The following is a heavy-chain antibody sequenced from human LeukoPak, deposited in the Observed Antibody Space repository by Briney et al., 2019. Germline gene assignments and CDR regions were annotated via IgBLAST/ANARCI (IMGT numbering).Heavy chain of an antibody. D-gene: IGHD3-16*01. V-gene: IGHV3-21*01. CDR1: GFAFSNYS. J-gene: IGHJ4*02. CDR3: ATLLLGPTEDY. Sequence: GSLRLSCVVSGFAFSNYSMSWVRLAPGKGLEWVSSISNSGSHIYYADSVKGRFTISRDNAKNSLFMQMNSLRAEDAAVYYCATLLLGPTEDYWGQGTLVTVSS. CDR2: ISNSGSHI.